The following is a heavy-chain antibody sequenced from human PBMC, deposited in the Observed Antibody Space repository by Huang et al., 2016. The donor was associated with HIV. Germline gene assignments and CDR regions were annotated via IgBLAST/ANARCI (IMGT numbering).Heavy chain of an antibody. CDR3: ARERAGPPSGY. CDR2: ISDDGSRK. Sequence: QVQLVESGGGVVQPGRSLRLSCAASGITLSSYAMHWVRQAPGKGLGWVATISDDGSRKCYADSVKGRFTISRDNAKNTVYLQMSSLRAEDTAVYYCARERAGPPSGYWGQGTLVTVSS. V-gene: IGHV3-30-3*01. CDR1: GITLSSYA. J-gene: IGHJ4*02.